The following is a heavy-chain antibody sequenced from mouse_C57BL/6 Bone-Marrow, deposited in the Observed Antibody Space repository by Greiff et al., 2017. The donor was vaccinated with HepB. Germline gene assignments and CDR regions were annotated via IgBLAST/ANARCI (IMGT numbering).Heavy chain of an antibody. V-gene: IGHV10-1*01. CDR1: GFSFNTYA. CDR3: VRRPCAY. J-gene: IGHJ3*01. CDR2: IRSKSNNYAT. Sequence: EVKVVESGGGLVQPKGSLKLSCAASGFSFNTYAMNWVRQAPGKGLEWVARIRSKSNNYATYYADSVKARFTNSRDDSESMLYLQMNNLKTEDTARYYCVRRPCAYWGQGTLVTVSA.